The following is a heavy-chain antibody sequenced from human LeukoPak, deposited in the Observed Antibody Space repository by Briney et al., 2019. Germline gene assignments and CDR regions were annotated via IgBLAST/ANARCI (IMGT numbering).Heavy chain of an antibody. Sequence: GGSLRLSCAASGFTFSSYSMNWVRQAPGKGLEWVSSITSSSSYIYYADSVKGRFTISRDNSKNTLYLQMNSLRVEDTAVYYCARRRANWFDPWGQGTLVTVSS. CDR2: ITSSSSYI. V-gene: IGHV3-21*04. CDR3: ARRRANWFDP. J-gene: IGHJ5*02. CDR1: GFTFSSYS.